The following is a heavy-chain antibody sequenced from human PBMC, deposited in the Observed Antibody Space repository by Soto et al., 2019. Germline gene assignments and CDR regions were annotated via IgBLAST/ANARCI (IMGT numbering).Heavy chain of an antibody. J-gene: IGHJ6*02. CDR1: GYSFASYW. V-gene: IGHV5-51*01. CDR2: IYPGDSDS. CDR3: ARTPSGSHRHDNYSLDP. Sequence: LGESLKISCKGSGYSFASYWIAWVRQMPGKGLEWMGIIYPGDSDSRYSPSFQGQVTISADKSISTAYLQWNSLKASDTAIYYCARTPSGSHRHDNYSLDPSCQGTPATAS. D-gene: IGHD1-26*01.